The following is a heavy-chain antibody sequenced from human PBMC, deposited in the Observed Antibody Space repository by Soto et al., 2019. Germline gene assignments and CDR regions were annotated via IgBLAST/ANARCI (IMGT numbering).Heavy chain of an antibody. V-gene: IGHV1-18*03. J-gene: IGHJ1*01. CDR2: IRPDNGNT. CDR3: ARDTESNRYND. CDR1: GYTFSTSG. D-gene: IGHD1-20*01. Sequence: EASVKVSCKASGYTFSTSGISWVRQAPGQGLEWVGWIRPDNGNTKSAQRLQGRVTLTTDTSASTAYMELRSLTSDDMAMYYCARDTESNRYNDWGQGTLVTVSS.